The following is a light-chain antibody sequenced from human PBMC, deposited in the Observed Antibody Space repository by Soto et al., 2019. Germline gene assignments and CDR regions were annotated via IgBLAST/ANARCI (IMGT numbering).Light chain of an antibody. CDR3: LVYYRVLVV. V-gene: IGLV7-43*01. J-gene: IGLJ2*01. CDR1: TGAVTTAYY. CDR2: STT. Sequence: QAVVTQEPSLTVSPGGTVTLTCSSNTGAVTTAYYPNWFQQKPGQAPRSLIYSTTKRHSWTPARFSGSLLGAKAALTLSDVQPEDEAEYVCLVYYRVLVVFGGGTKLTVL.